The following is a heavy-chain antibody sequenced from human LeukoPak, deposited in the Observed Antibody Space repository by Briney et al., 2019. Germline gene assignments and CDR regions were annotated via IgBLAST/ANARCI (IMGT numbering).Heavy chain of an antibody. J-gene: IGHJ5*02. CDR2: ISAYNGNT. CDR1: GYTFTSYG. V-gene: IGHV1-18*01. Sequence: ASVKVSCTASGYTFTSYGISWVRQAPGQGLEWMGWISAYNGNTNYAQKLQGRVTMTTDTSTSTAYMELRSLRADDTAVYYCARVDIRNDYSSWFDPWGQGTLVTVSS. CDR3: ARVDIRNDYSSWFDP. D-gene: IGHD1-1*01.